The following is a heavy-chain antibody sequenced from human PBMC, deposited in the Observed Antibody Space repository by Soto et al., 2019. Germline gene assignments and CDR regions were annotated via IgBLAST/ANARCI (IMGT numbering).Heavy chain of an antibody. Sequence: PGGSLRLSCAASGFTFSSYGMHWVRQAPCKGLEWVAVIWYDGSNKYYADSVKGRFTISRDNSKNTLYLQMNSLRAEDTAVYYCARDLGSLGYCSGGSCYSDDAFDIWGQGTMVTVS. J-gene: IGHJ3*02. V-gene: IGHV3-33*01. CDR2: IWYDGSNK. CDR1: GFTFSSYG. D-gene: IGHD2-15*01. CDR3: ARDLGSLGYCSGGSCYSDDAFDI.